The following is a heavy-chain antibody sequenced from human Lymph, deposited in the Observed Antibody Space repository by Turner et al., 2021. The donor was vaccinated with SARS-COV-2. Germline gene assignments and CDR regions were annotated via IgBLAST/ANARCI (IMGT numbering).Heavy chain of an antibody. CDR3: AKEGDTAMVNFDY. Sequence: EGQLLESGGGLVQPGGPRRLSCAASGFTFSSYAMSWVRQAPGKELEWVSAISGSGGSTYYADSVKGRFTISRDNSKNTLYLQMNSLRAEDTAVYYCAKEGDTAMVNFDYWGQGTLVTVSS. CDR1: GFTFSSYA. CDR2: ISGSGGST. J-gene: IGHJ4*02. V-gene: IGHV3-23*01. D-gene: IGHD5-18*01.